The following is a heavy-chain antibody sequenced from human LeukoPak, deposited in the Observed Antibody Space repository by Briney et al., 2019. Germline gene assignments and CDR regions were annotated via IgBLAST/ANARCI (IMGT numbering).Heavy chain of an antibody. Sequence: SETLSLTCAVYGVSFSGYYWSWIRQPPGKGLEWIGEIYHSGSTNYNPSLKSRVTISVDTSKNQFSLKLSSVTAADTAVYYCARTESNYDSSGYYFDYWGQGTLVTVSS. CDR2: IYHSGST. V-gene: IGHV4-34*01. D-gene: IGHD3-22*01. J-gene: IGHJ4*02. CDR3: ARTESNYDSSGYYFDY. CDR1: GVSFSGYY.